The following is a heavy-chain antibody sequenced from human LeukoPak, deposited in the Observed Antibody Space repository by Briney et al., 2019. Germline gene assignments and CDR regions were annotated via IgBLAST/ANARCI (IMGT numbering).Heavy chain of an antibody. CDR1: GSTFSRYA. J-gene: IGHJ6*03. D-gene: IGHD5-18*01. Sequence: GSSVKVSCKASGSTFSRYAISWVRQAPGQGLEWMGGIIPIFGIANYAQKFQGRVTITADESTSTAYMELSSLRSEDTAVYYCARDGNGYLTSYYYYYMDVWGKGTTVTVSS. CDR3: ARDGNGYLTSYYYYYMDV. CDR2: IIPIFGIA. V-gene: IGHV1-69*01.